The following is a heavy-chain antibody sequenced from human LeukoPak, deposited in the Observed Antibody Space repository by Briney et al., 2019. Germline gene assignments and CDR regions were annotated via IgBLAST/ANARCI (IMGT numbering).Heavy chain of an antibody. CDR3: ARDRPYSGSYYGMDV. J-gene: IGHJ6*02. V-gene: IGHV3-66*01. CDR2: IYSGGST. Sequence: PGGSLRLSCAASGFTFSSYGMHWVRQAPGKGLEWVSVIYSGGSTYYADSVKGRFTISRDNSKNTLYLQMNSLRAEDTAVYYCARDRPYSGSYYGMDVWGQGTTVTVSS. D-gene: IGHD1-26*01. CDR1: GFTFSSYG.